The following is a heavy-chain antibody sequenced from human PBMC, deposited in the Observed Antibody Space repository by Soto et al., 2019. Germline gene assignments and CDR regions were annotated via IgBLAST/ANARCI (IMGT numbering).Heavy chain of an antibody. CDR2: ISCNNGDA. Sequence: QVQLVQTGAEVKEPGASVKVSCKASGYTFTNYGISWVRQAPGQGLEWMGWISCNNGDANYVQSLRGRVTMTTDTSTSSVYMELRSLRADDTAMYYCARDGDGSGRHYEYWGQGTLVTVSS. CDR1: GYTFTNYG. D-gene: IGHD3-10*01. V-gene: IGHV1-18*01. J-gene: IGHJ4*02. CDR3: ARDGDGSGRHYEY.